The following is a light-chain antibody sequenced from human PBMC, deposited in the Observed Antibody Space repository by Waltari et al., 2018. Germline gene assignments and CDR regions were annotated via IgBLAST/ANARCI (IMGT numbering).Light chain of an antibody. CDR2: ASS. CDR1: QSISFS. V-gene: IGKV1-39*01. J-gene: IGKJ3*01. CDR3: HQSYSLPFT. Sequence: IHMTQSPSSLSPSIGGSVTITGRASQSISFSLNWYQQVPGKAPKLLIYASSFSQIDVPARFTGSGSGTDSPLTITGLQPEDFATYFCHQSYSLPFTFGPGTRVDVK.